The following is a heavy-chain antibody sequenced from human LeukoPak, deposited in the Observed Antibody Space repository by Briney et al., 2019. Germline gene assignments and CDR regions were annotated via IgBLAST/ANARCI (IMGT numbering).Heavy chain of an antibody. D-gene: IGHD3-16*02. V-gene: IGHV3-23*01. J-gene: IGHJ4*02. CDR2: ISGSGGST. Sequence: GGSLRLSCAASGFTFSSYAMSWVRQAPGKGLEWVPAISGSGGSTYYADSVKGRFTISRDNSKNTLYLQMNSLRAEDTAVYYCAKDRITFGGVIVDFDYWGQGTLVTVSS. CDR1: GFTFSSYA. CDR3: AKDRITFGGVIVDFDY.